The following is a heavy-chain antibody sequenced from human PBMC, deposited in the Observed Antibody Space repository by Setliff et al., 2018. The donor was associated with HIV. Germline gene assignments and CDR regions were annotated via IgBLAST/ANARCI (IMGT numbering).Heavy chain of an antibody. CDR1: GGSFSSSSYY. Sequence: SETLSLTCSVSGGSFSSSSYYWGWIRQPPGKGLEWIGSIFHTANMQYNPSLKSRVSISVDTSKNQFSLKLNSMTAADTALYYCARDRGYYDSSGHRTGVFDIWGQGTMVTVSS. J-gene: IGHJ3*02. CDR3: ARDRGYYDSSGHRTGVFDI. V-gene: IGHV4-39*07. CDR2: IFHTANM. D-gene: IGHD3-22*01.